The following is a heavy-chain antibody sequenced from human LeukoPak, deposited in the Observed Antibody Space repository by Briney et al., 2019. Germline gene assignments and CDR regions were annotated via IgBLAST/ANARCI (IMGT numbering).Heavy chain of an antibody. Sequence: GGSLRLSCEASGFTFDSYAMHWVRQAPGKGLEWVSGIRGDGGSIGYADSVKGRFTISRDNAKNSLYLQMNSLRAEDTALYYCAKDIVATIGYYYYGMDVWGQGTTVTVSS. CDR2: IRGDGGSI. CDR1: GFTFDSYA. CDR3: AKDIVATIGYYYYGMDV. J-gene: IGHJ6*02. V-gene: IGHV3-9*01. D-gene: IGHD5-12*01.